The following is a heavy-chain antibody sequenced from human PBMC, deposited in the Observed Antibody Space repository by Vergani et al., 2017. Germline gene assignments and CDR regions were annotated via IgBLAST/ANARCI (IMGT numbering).Heavy chain of an antibody. V-gene: IGHV4-39*07. CDR1: GGSISSSSYY. D-gene: IGHD5-12*01. J-gene: IGHJ4*02. CDR2: IYYSGST. CDR3: ARGSYSGYDTTQYFDY. Sequence: QLQLQESGPGLVKPSETLSLTCTVSGGSISSSSYYWGWIRQPPGKGLEWIGSIYYSGSTNYNPSLKSRVTISVDTSKNQFSLKLSSVTAADTAVYYCARGSYSGYDTTQYFDYWGQGTLVTVSS.